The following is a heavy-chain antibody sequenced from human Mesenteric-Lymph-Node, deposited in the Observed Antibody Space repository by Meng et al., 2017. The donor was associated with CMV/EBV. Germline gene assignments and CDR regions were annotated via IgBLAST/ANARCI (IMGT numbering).Heavy chain of an antibody. V-gene: IGHV3-20*04. Sequence: GGSLRLSCTASGFSLRDYDMTWVRQVAGKGLQWVSGITRDGDLIGYTDSVKGRFTISRDNAKNSLYLQMKSLRAEDTAVYYCARGYSGWYLDYWGQGTLVTVSS. J-gene: IGHJ4*02. D-gene: IGHD6-19*01. CDR2: ITRDGDLI. CDR1: GFSLRDYD. CDR3: ARGYSGWYLDY.